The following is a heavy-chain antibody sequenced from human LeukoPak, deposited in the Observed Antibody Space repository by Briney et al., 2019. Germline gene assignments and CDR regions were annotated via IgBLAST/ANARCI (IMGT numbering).Heavy chain of an antibody. D-gene: IGHD3-22*01. V-gene: IGHV3-23*01. CDR1: GFTFSSYG. CDR3: AKLNGLNYYDSSAQRDY. J-gene: IGHJ4*02. Sequence: TGGSLRLSCAASGFTFSSYGMSWVRQAPGKGLEWVSAISGSGGSTYYADSVKGRFTISRDNSKNTLYLQMNSLRAEDTAVYYCAKLNGLNYYDSSAQRDYWGQGTLVTVSS. CDR2: ISGSGGST.